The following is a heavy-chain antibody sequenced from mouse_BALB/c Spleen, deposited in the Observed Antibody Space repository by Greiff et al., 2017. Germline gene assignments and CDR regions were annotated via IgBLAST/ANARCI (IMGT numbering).Heavy chain of an antibody. Sequence: EVQLVESGGGLVQPGGSRKLSCAASGFTFSSFGMHWVRQAPEKGLEWVAYISSGSSTIYYADTVKGRFTISRDNPKNTLFLQMTSLRSEDTAMYYCASELGRDDYWGQGTTLTVSS. CDR3: ASELGRDDY. D-gene: IGHD4-1*01. CDR2: ISSGSSTI. V-gene: IGHV5-17*02. J-gene: IGHJ2*01. CDR1: GFTFSSFG.